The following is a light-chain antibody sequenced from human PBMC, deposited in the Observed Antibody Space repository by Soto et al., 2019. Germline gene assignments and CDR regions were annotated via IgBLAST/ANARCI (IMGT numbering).Light chain of an antibody. CDR3: HQYNNWPRT. CDR2: GAS. J-gene: IGKJ1*01. Sequence: EVVMTQSPATLSVSPGERATLSCRASQSVSSNLAWYQQKPGQAPRLLIYGASNRATGIPARFSGSGSGTEFTLTISSLQSEDFAVYYCHQYNNWPRTFGQGTKVDIK. CDR1: QSVSSN. V-gene: IGKV3-15*01.